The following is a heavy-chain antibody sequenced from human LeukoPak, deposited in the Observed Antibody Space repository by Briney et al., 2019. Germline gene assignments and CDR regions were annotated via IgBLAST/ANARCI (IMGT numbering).Heavy chain of an antibody. CDR2: ISAYNGNT. CDR1: GYTFTSYG. V-gene: IGHV1-18*01. D-gene: IGHD2/OR15-2a*01. Sequence: ASVKVSCTASGYTFTSYGISWVRQAPGQGLEWMGWISAYNGNTNYAQKLQGRVTMTTDTSTSTAYMELRSLRSDDTAVYYCARDDQRTTPTHYWGQGTLVTVSS. J-gene: IGHJ4*02. CDR3: ARDDQRTTPTHY.